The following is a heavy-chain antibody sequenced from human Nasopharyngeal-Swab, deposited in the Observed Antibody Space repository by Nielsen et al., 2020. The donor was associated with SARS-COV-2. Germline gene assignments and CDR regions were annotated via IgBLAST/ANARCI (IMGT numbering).Heavy chain of an antibody. J-gene: IGHJ4*02. D-gene: IGHD3-22*01. V-gene: IGHV3-23*01. CDR2: ISGSGGST. CDR1: GFTFSSYA. Sequence: GESLKISCAASGFTFSSYAMSWVRQAPGKGLEWVSVISGSGGSTYYADSVKGRFTISRDNSKNTLYLQMNSLRAEDTAVYYCARYDDYYDSSSYAYWGQGTLVTVSS. CDR3: ARYDDYYDSSSYAY.